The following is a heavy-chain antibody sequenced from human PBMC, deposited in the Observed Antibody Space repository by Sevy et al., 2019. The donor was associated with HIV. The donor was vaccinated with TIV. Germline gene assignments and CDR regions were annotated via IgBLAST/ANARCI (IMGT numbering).Heavy chain of an antibody. CDR2: INSDGSST. D-gene: IGHD1-26*01. CDR3: ARDRVVGATAAFDI. J-gene: IGHJ3*02. Sequence: GGYLRLSCAASGFTFSHYWMHWVRQAPGKGLVWVSRINSDGSSTNYADSVKGRFIISRDNAKNTLYLQMNSLRADDTAVFYCARDRVVGATAAFDIWGQGTMVTVSS. V-gene: IGHV3-74*01. CDR1: GFTFSHYW.